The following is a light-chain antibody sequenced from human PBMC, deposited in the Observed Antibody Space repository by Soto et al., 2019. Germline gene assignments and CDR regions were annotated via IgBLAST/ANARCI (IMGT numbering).Light chain of an antibody. CDR1: NIGSKS. V-gene: IGLV3-21*04. J-gene: IGLJ2*01. CDR3: RVWDSSSDHAV. CDR2: YDS. Sequence: SYELTQPPSVSVAPGKPASITCGENNIGSKSVHWYQQKPGQAPVLVIYYDSDRPSGIPERFSGSNSGNTATLTISRVEAGDEADYYCRVWDSSSDHAVFGGGTKLTVL.